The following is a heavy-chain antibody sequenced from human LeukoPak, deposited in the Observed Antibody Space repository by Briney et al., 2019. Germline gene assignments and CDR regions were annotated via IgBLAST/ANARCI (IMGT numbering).Heavy chain of an antibody. CDR3: AREGVTIFGVVIEYYYYYMDV. D-gene: IGHD3-3*01. V-gene: IGHV1-8*03. J-gene: IGHJ6*03. Sequence: ASVKVSCKASGYTFTSYDINWVRQATGQGLEWMGWMNPNSGNTGYAQKFQGRVTITRNTSISTAYTELSSLRFEDTAVYYCAREGVTIFGVVIEYYYYYMDVWGKGTTVTVSS. CDR1: GYTFTSYD. CDR2: MNPNSGNT.